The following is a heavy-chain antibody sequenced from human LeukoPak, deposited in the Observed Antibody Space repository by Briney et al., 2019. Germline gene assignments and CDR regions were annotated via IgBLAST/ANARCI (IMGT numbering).Heavy chain of an antibody. Sequence: ASVKVSCKASGYTFTSYDINWVRQATGQGLEWMGWMNPNSGNTGYAQKFQGRVTMTRNTSISTAYMELSRLRSDDTAVYYCAREGAYYYGSGTQNWFDPWGQGTLVTVSS. J-gene: IGHJ5*02. CDR1: GYTFTSYD. CDR2: MNPNSGNT. V-gene: IGHV1-8*01. D-gene: IGHD3-10*01. CDR3: AREGAYYYGSGTQNWFDP.